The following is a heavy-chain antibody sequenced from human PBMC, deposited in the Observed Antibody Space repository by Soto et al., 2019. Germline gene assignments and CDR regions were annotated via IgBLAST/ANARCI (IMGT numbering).Heavy chain of an antibody. CDR3: ASGGYSYGLLGWFDP. CDR2: IYYSGST. J-gene: IGHJ5*02. V-gene: IGHV4-30-4*01. D-gene: IGHD5-18*01. Sequence: PSETLSLTCTVSGGSISSGDYYWSWIRQPPGKGLEWIGYIYYSGSTYYNPSLKSRVTISVDTSKNQFSLKLSSVTAADTAVYYCASGGYSYGLLGWFDPWGQGTLVTVSS. CDR1: GGSISSGDYY.